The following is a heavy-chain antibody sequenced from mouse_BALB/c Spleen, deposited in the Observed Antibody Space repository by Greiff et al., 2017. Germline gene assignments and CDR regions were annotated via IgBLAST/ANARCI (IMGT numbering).Heavy chain of an antibody. CDR1: GYTFTSYW. CDR3: ARGDSSGLAY. D-gene: IGHD3-2*01. CDR2: IYPGDGDT. Sequence: VQLQQSGAELARPGASVKLSCKASGYTFTSYWMQWVKQRPGQGLEWIGAIYPGDGDTRYTQKFKGKATLTADKSSSTAYMQLSSLASEDSAVYYCARGDSSGLAYWGQGTLVTVSA. J-gene: IGHJ3*01. V-gene: IGHV1-87*01.